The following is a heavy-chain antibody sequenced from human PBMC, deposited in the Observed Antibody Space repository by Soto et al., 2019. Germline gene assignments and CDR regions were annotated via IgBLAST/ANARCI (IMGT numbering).Heavy chain of an antibody. CDR2: IYYSGST. Sequence: SETLSLTCTVSGGSISSGGYYWSWIRQHPGKGLEWIGYIYYSGSTYYNPSLKSRVTISVDTSKNQFSLKLSSVTAADTAVYYCAGVVAEGYSPTSFDYWGQGTLVTISS. V-gene: IGHV4-31*03. D-gene: IGHD2-15*01. CDR1: GGSISSGGYY. CDR3: AGVVAEGYSPTSFDY. J-gene: IGHJ4*02.